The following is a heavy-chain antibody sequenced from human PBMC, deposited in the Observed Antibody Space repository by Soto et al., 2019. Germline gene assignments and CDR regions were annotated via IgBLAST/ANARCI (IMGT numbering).Heavy chain of an antibody. Sequence: ASVKVSCKVSGYTLTELSMHWVRQAPGKGLEWMGGFDPEDGETIYAQKFQGRVTMTEDTSTDTAYMELSSLRSEDTAVYYCATYAYYDSSGYSYFDYWGQGALVTVSS. CDR2: FDPEDGET. CDR3: ATYAYYDSSGYSYFDY. CDR1: GYTLTELS. J-gene: IGHJ4*02. V-gene: IGHV1-24*01. D-gene: IGHD3-22*01.